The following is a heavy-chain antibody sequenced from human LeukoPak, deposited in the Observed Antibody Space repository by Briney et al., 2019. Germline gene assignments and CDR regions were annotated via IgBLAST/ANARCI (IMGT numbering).Heavy chain of an antibody. Sequence: GGSLRLSCAASGFTFSSYAMNWVRQAPGKGLEWVSSINNVGSHIYYAGSVKGRFTISRDNTKNSLYLQMNSLRAEDTAVYYCSRDPAYYLRYGYFDYWGQGALVTVSS. CDR2: INNVGSHI. D-gene: IGHD1-26*01. J-gene: IGHJ4*02. V-gene: IGHV3-21*01. CDR3: SRDPAYYLRYGYFDY. CDR1: GFTFSSYA.